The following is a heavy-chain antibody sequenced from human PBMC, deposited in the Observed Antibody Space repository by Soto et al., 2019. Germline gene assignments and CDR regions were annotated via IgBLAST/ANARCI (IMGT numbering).Heavy chain of an antibody. CDR3: ARLTGGSSWLYLSGWCDP. Sequence: SETLSLTCTVSGGSISSSSYYRGWIRQPPGKGLAWIGSIYYSGSTYYNPSLKSRVTISVDTSKNQLSLNLSSVIAADTAVYYCARLTGGSSWLYLSGWCDPWGQGTLVTVSS. J-gene: IGHJ5*02. CDR2: IYYSGST. D-gene: IGHD6-13*01. CDR1: GGSISSSSYY. V-gene: IGHV4-39*01.